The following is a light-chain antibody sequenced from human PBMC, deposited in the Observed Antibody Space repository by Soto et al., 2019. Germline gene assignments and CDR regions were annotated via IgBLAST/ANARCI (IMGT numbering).Light chain of an antibody. V-gene: IGLV2-8*01. CDR2: EVT. CDR1: SSDVGGHEY. CDR3: SSYAGDNNVV. Sequence: QSALTQPPSASGSPGQSVTISCTGTSSDVGGHEYVSWYQQHPGKAPKLMICEVTKRPSGVPDRFSGSKSGNTASLTVSGLQAEDEADYYCSSYAGDNNVVFGGGTKLTVL. J-gene: IGLJ2*01.